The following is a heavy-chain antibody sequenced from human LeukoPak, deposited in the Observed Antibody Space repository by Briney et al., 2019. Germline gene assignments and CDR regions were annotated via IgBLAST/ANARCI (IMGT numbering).Heavy chain of an antibody. CDR3: VRVGGSPLGALDI. J-gene: IGHJ3*02. CDR2: IYYSGST. V-gene: IGHV4-59*01. D-gene: IGHD1-14*01. CDR1: GGSFSGYY. Sequence: PSETLSLTCAVYGGSFSGYYWSWIRQPPGKGLEWIGYIYYSGSTNYNPSLKSRVTMSGDTPKNQFSLKLISVTAADTAVYYCVRVGGSPLGALDIWGQGTMVTVSS.